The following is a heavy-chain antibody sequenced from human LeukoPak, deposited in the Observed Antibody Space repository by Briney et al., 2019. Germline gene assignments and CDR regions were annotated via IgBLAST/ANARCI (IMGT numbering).Heavy chain of an antibody. CDR3: ARDLDY. J-gene: IGHJ4*02. V-gene: IGHV3-7*04. Sequence: GGSLRLSCAVSGFTFSSYWMSWVRQAPGNGLEWVANIKEDGSQKFYVDSVKGRFTISRDNAKNSLYLQMDSLRAEDTAVYYCARDLDYWGQGTLVTVSS. CDR1: GFTFSSYW. CDR2: IKEDGSQK.